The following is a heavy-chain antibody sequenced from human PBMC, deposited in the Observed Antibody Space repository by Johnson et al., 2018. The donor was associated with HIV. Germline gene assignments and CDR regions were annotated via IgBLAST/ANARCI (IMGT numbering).Heavy chain of an antibody. Sequence: VQLVESGGGLVQPGGSLRLSCAASGFTVSSNYMYWVRQAPGKGLEWVSVIYSGGTTYYADSVKGRFIISRDISRNTVFLQMNSLRAEDTAGYYCARDREVVRGVRAFDIWGQGTMVTVSS. CDR3: ARDREVVRGVRAFDI. D-gene: IGHD3-10*01. J-gene: IGHJ3*02. CDR1: GFTVSSNY. CDR2: IYSGGTT. V-gene: IGHV3-66*01.